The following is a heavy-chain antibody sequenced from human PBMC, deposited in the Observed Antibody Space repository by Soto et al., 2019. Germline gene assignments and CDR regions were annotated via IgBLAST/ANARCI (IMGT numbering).Heavy chain of an antibody. V-gene: IGHV3-53*01. D-gene: IGHD5-18*01. CDR2: IYSGGST. CDR3: ARLVDTAKVNWFDP. Sequence: GGSLRLSCAASGFTVSSNYMSWVRQAPGKGLEWVSVIYSGGSTYYADSVKGRFTISRDNSKNTLYLQMNSLRAEDTAVYYCARLVDTAKVNWFDPWGQGTLVTVSS. CDR1: GFTVSSNY. J-gene: IGHJ5*02.